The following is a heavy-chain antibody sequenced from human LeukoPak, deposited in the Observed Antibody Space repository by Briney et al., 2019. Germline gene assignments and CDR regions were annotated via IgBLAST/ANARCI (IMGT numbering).Heavy chain of an antibody. CDR3: ARVGGMYSSSWVWDYYYYMDV. CDR2: ISSNGGST. Sequence: GGSLRLSCAASGFTFSSYAMHWVRQAPGKGLEYVSAISSNGGSTYYANSVTGRFTISRDNSKNTLYLQMGSLRAEDTALYYCARVGGMYSSSWVWDYYYYMDVWGKGTTVTVSS. V-gene: IGHV3-64*01. D-gene: IGHD6-13*01. J-gene: IGHJ6*03. CDR1: GFTFSSYA.